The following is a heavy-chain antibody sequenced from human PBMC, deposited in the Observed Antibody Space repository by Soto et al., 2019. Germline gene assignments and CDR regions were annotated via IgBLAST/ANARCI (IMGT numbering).Heavy chain of an antibody. D-gene: IGHD1-1*01. J-gene: IGHJ4*02. CDR3: ARWRYGDY. Sequence: QVHLEQCGAEVKKPGASVKVSCKGSGYGFTTYGITWVRQAPGQGLELMAWISAHNGNTNYAQKLQGRVTVTRDTSTSTAYMELRSLRSDDTAVYYCARWRYGDYWGQGALVTVSS. CDR1: GYGFTTYG. V-gene: IGHV1-18*01. CDR2: ISAHNGNT.